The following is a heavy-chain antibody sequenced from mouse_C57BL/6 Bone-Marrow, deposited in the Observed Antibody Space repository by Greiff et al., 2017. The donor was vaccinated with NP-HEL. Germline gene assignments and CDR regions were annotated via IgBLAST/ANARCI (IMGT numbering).Heavy chain of an antibody. D-gene: IGHD2-2*01. CDR3: AIRDLCYVYPDCLDY. V-gene: IGHV1-9*01. J-gene: IGHJ2*01. CDR2: ILPGSGGT. Sequence: QVQLQQSGAELMKPGASVKLSCKATGYTFTGYWIEWVKQRPGHGLEWIGEILPGSGGTNYNEKFKGKATLTAATSSNTAYMQLSSLTTEDSAIFYCAIRDLCYVYPDCLDYWGQGTTLTVSS. CDR1: GYTFTGYW.